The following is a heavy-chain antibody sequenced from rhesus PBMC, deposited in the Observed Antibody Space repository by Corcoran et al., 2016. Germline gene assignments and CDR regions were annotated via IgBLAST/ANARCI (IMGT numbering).Heavy chain of an antibody. CDR3: ARGDTVGTVLMDS. CDR2: FIPRVGIT. V-gene: IGHV1-198*02. CDR1: GFTFGSYA. D-gene: IGHD5-30*01. J-gene: IGHJ6*01. Sequence: QVQLVQSGAEVKKPGASVKVACTDSGFTFGSYAISWVGRAPGKGLEGSGEFIPRVGITNYEEKFQCRGTFTTETSTSTAYMELSSLRSEDTAVYYCARGDTVGTVLMDSWGQGFVVTVSS.